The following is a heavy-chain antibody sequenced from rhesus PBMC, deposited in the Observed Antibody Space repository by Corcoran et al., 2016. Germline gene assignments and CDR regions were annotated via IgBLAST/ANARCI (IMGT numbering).Heavy chain of an antibody. Sequence: QVQLQESGPGLVKPSETLSLTCAVSGVPFTSYWWAWVRQPPGKGLEWIGEIFGNRDDTVYSTSLKSRFTISKDASKSQVSLKLTSVTAADTAVYYCTRDSNTNAWGQGLLVTVSS. CDR2: IFGNRDDT. D-gene: IGHD1-38*01. CDR3: TRDSNTNA. CDR1: GVPFTSYW. V-gene: IGHV4-80*01. J-gene: IGHJ4*01.